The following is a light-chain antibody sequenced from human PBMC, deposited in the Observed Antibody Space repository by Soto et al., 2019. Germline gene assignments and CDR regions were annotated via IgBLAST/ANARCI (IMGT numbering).Light chain of an antibody. V-gene: IGKV3-20*01. J-gene: IGKJ1*01. CDR1: QSVSSSY. Sequence: PGERATLSCRASQSVSSSYLAWYQQKPGQAPRLLIYGASSRATGIPDRFSGSGSGTDFTLTISRLEPEDFAVYYCQQYGSSPWTFGQGTKVEIK. CDR2: GAS. CDR3: QQYGSSPWT.